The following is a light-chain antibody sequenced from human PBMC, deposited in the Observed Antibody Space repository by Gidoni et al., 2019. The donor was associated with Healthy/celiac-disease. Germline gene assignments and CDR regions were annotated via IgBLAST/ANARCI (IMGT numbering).Light chain of an antibody. Sequence: DIQMTQSPSSLSASVGDIVTITCRASQRISSYLNWYQQKPGKALKLLIYAASSLQSGVPSRFSSSGSGTDFTLTISSLQPEDFATYYCQQSYSTPPTFGQGTKVEIK. CDR3: QQSYSTPPT. CDR2: AAS. V-gene: IGKV1-39*01. CDR1: QRISSY. J-gene: IGKJ1*01.